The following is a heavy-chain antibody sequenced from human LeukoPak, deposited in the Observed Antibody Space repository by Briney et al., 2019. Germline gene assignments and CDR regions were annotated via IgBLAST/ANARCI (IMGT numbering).Heavy chain of an antibody. Sequence: GASVKVSCKASGYTFTSYGISWVRQAPGQRLDWMGWISAYNGNTNYAHKLQGRVTMTTDTSTSTAYMELRRLRSDDTAVYYCARDLLWVRGVFYYYGMDVWGKGTTVTVSS. CDR3: ARDLLWVRGVFYYYGMDV. J-gene: IGHJ6*04. V-gene: IGHV1-18*04. CDR1: GYTFTSYG. CDR2: ISAYNGNT. D-gene: IGHD3-10*01.